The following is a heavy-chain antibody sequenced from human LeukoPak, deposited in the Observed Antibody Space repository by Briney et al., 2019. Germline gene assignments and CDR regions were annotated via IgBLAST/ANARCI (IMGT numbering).Heavy chain of an antibody. D-gene: IGHD3-16*01. V-gene: IGHV3-23*01. CDR3: AKDLYGGASRSYYFDY. Sequence: GGSLRLSCAASGFTFSSYAITWVRQAPGKGLEWVSAISNGGHSTYYADSVRGRFTISRDNSKNSLYLQMNSLRAEDTAVYYCAKDLYGGASRSYYFDYWGQGTLVTVSS. CDR1: GFTFSSYA. J-gene: IGHJ4*02. CDR2: ISNGGHST.